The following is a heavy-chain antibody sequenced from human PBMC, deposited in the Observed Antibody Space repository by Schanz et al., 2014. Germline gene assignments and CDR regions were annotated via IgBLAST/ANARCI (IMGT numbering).Heavy chain of an antibody. V-gene: IGHV1-69*09. CDR3: ARDRLECGAECYSVEVFEI. CDR1: GGTFSSFG. J-gene: IGHJ4*02. D-gene: IGHD2-21*01. Sequence: QVQLIQSGAEVKKPGSSVKVSCKASGGTFSSFGINWVRQAPGQGLEWMGRIIPILGIANYAQKFQGRVTITADKSTFTAYMELSSLRSEDTAVYYCARDRLECGAECYSVEVFEIWGQGTLVIVSS. CDR2: IIPILGIA.